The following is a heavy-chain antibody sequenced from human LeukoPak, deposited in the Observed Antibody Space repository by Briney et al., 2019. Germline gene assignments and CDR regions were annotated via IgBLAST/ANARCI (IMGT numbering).Heavy chain of an antibody. D-gene: IGHD5-12*01. Sequence: SETLSLTCAVYGGSFSGYYWSWIRQPPGKGLEWIGEINHSGSTNYNPSLKSRVTISVDTSKNQFSLKLSSVTAADTAVYYCARHGATGGGLDYWGQGTLVTVSS. CDR3: ARHGATGGGLDY. J-gene: IGHJ4*02. V-gene: IGHV4-34*01. CDR2: INHSGST. CDR1: GGSFSGYY.